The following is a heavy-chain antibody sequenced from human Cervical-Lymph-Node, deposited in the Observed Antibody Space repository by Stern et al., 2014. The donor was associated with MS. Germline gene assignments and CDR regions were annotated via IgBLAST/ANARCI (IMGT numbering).Heavy chain of an antibody. Sequence: QVQLVQSGAEVKKPGSSVKVSCKASGGTFSSYAISWVRQAPGQGLEWMGGIIPIFGTANYAQKFQGRVTITADESTSTAYMELSSLRSEDTAVYYCVRVVTGTTKDYYGMDVWGQGTTVTVSS. CDR2: IIPIFGTA. V-gene: IGHV1-69*01. J-gene: IGHJ6*02. CDR3: VRVVTGTTKDYYGMDV. CDR1: GGTFSSYA. D-gene: IGHD1-7*01.